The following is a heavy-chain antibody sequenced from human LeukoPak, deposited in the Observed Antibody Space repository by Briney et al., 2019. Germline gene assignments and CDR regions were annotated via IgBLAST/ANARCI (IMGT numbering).Heavy chain of an antibody. CDR3: AKDLSGYDYAFDI. CDR1: GFTFSSYA. CDR2: ISGSGGST. Sequence: PGGSLRLSCAASGFTFSSYAMSWVRQAPGKGLEWVSAISGSGGSTYYADSVKGQFTISRDNSKNTLYLQMNSLRAEDTAVYYRAKDLSGYDYAFDIWGQGTMVTVSS. J-gene: IGHJ3*02. D-gene: IGHD5-12*01. V-gene: IGHV3-23*01.